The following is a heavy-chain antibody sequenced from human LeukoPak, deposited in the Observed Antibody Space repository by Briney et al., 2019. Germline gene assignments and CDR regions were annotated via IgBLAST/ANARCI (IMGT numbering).Heavy chain of an antibody. Sequence: SETLSLTCTVSGGSISTSNYYWGWIRQPPGKGLEWIGNIFYSGSTYYSPSLKRRVTISLDTSKNQFSLKLSSVTAADTAVYYCARTAAGTLDYWGQGTLVTVSS. CDR1: GGSISTSNYY. CDR3: ARTAAGTLDY. D-gene: IGHD6-13*01. V-gene: IGHV4-39*07. CDR2: IFYSGST. J-gene: IGHJ4*02.